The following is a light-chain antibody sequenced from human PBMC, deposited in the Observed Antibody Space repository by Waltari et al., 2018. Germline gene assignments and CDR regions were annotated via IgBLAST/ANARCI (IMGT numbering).Light chain of an antibody. J-gene: IGKJ4*01. CDR2: GAS. Sequence: EIVLTQSPGTLSLSPGERATLSCRASQSVSSSYLAWYQQKPGQATRLLIYGASSRATGIPDRFSGSGSGTDFTLTISRLEPEDFAVYYCQQYGSSLSAFGGGTKVEIK. CDR1: QSVSSSY. V-gene: IGKV3-20*01. CDR3: QQYGSSLSA.